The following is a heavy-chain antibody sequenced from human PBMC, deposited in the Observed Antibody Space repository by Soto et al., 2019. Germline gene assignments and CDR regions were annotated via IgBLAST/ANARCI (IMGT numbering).Heavy chain of an antibody. CDR2: IRSKANSYAT. CDR1: GFTFNCSA. CDR3: TRLAFLDSYCGGDCYSYYYGMDV. J-gene: IGHJ6*02. V-gene: IGHV3-73*01. Sequence: GVSLRLSCAACGFTFNCSAMHWVRQASGKGLEWVGRIRSKANSYATAYTASVKGRFTISRDDSKNTAYLQMNSLKTEDTAVYYCTRLAFLDSYCGGDCYSYYYGMDVWGQGTTVTVSS. D-gene: IGHD2-21*02.